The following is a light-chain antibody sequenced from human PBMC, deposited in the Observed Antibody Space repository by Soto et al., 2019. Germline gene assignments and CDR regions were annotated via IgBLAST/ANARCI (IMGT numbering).Light chain of an antibody. CDR1: QSLLHSNGYNS. Sequence: DIVMTQSPLSLPVIPGEPASISCRSSQSLLHSNGYNSLDWYLQKPGQSPQLLIYLGSNRASGVPDRFSGSGSGADFTLKISRVEAEDVGVYYCMQALQTPLYTFGQGTKLEIK. CDR3: MQALQTPLYT. CDR2: LGS. V-gene: IGKV2-28*01. J-gene: IGKJ2*01.